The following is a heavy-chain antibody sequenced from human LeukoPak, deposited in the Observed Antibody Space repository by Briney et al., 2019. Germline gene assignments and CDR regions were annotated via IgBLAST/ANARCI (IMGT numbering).Heavy chain of an antibody. D-gene: IGHD1-26*01. V-gene: IGHV4-30-2*01. CDR2: IYHSGST. J-gene: IGHJ4*02. CDR3: ARDRATYFDY. CDR1: GGSISSGGFS. Sequence: SGTLSLTCAVSGGSISSGGFSWSWIRQPPGKGLEWIGYIYHSGSTYYNPSLKSRVTISLDRSKNQFSLKLSSVTAADTAVYYCARDRATYFDYWGQGTLVTVSS.